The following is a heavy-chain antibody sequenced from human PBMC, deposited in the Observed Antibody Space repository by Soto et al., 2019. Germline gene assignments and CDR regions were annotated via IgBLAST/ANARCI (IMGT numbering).Heavy chain of an antibody. CDR1: GFPFGDYY. V-gene: IGHV3-11*06. Sequence: RGSLRLSCEASGFPFGDYYMSWIRQSPERGLEWLSFLSRSSRFTKYADSVRGRFTISRDNAKNALYLQMNSLRAEDTAVYYCARRLGSLPTANLDLWGRGTLVTVSS. CDR2: LSRSSRFT. CDR3: ARRLGSLPTANLDL. J-gene: IGHJ2*01. D-gene: IGHD1-1*01.